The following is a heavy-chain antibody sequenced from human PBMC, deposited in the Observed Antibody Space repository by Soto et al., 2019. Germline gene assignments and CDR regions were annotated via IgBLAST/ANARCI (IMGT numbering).Heavy chain of an antibody. J-gene: IGHJ3*02. CDR3: AREQRITIFGVVSPNAFDI. V-gene: IGHV3-48*02. CDR2: ISSSSSTI. CDR1: GFTFSSYS. Sequence: GGSLRLSCAASGFTFSSYSMNWVRQAPGKGLEWVSYISSSSSTIYYADSVKGRFTISRDNAKNSLYLQMNSLRDEDTAVYYCAREQRITIFGVVSPNAFDIWGQGTMVTVSS. D-gene: IGHD3-3*01.